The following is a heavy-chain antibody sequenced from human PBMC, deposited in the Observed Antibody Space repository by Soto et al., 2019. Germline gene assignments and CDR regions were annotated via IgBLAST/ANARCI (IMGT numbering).Heavy chain of an antibody. V-gene: IGHV3-21*03. D-gene: IGHD3-3*01. J-gene: IGHJ6*02. Sequence: GGSLRLSCAASGFTFSSYSMNWVRQAPGKGLEWVSSISSSSSYIYYADSVKGRFTISRDNAKNSLYLQMNSLKTEDTAVYYCTTGIPYYDFWSGYPDYYYYGMDVWGQGTTVTVSS. CDR3: TTGIPYYDFWSGYPDYYYYGMDV. CDR2: ISSSSSYI. CDR1: GFTFSSYS.